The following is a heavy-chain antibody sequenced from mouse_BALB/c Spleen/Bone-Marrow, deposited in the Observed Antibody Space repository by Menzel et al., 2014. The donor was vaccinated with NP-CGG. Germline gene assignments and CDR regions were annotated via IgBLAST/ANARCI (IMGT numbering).Heavy chain of an antibody. CDR2: ISTYSGNT. V-gene: IGHV1-67*01. CDR3: ARSDYGSRGGYLDY. J-gene: IGHJ2*01. D-gene: IGHD1-1*01. CDR1: GYTFTDYA. Sequence: QVQLKESGPELVRPGASVKISCKGSGYTFTDYAMHWVKQSHAKSLEWIGVISTYSGNTNYNQKFKGKATMTVDKSSSTAYMELARLTSEDSAIYYCARSDYGSRGGYLDYCGQGATLTVPS.